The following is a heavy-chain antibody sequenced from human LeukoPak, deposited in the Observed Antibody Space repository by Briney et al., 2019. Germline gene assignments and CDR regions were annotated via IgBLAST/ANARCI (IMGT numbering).Heavy chain of an antibody. D-gene: IGHD1-1*01. V-gene: IGHV6-1*01. CDR2: TYYRSKWYS. Sequence: SQTPSLTCAISGDSVSSNSVAWNWIRQSPSRGLEWLGRTYYRSKWYSEYAVSVKSRITINPDTSKNQFSLQLDSVTPEDTAVYYCARAYNWNLDYWGQGALVTVSS. CDR3: ARAYNWNLDY. CDR1: GDSVSSNSVA. J-gene: IGHJ4*02.